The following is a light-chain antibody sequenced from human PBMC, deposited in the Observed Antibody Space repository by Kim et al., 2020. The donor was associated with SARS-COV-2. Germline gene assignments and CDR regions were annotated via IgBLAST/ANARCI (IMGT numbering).Light chain of an antibody. J-gene: IGKJ1*01. CDR3: QQYGDSPRWT. CDR2: GVS. Sequence: PGERATLPCRATESVSGNHLAWYQQKPDKAPRLLIYGVSRRATGIPDRFSGSGSATDFTLTISRLEPEDFAVYYCQQYGDSPRWTFGQGTKVDIK. CDR1: ESVSGNH. V-gene: IGKV3-20*01.